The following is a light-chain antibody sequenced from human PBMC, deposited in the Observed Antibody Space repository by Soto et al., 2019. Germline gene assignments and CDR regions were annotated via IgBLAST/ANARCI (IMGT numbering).Light chain of an antibody. CDR3: QQSYSTPIT. J-gene: IGKJ5*01. CDR1: QSISSY. Sequence: DIQMTQSPSSLPASLGDRATITCRASQSISSYLNWYQQKKGKAPKILIYAASSLQSGVPSRFSGSGSGTDFTLTISSLQPEDFKTDYCQQSYSTPITFGQGTRLEIK. CDR2: AAS. V-gene: IGKV1-39*01.